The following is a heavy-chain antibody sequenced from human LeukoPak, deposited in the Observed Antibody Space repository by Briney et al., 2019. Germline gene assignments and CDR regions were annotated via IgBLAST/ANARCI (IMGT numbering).Heavy chain of an antibody. J-gene: IGHJ4*02. CDR2: IYRSGST. CDR3: ARPTITMIWGYFDY. D-gene: IGHD3-22*01. V-gene: IGHV4-61*09. Sequence: SETLSLTCTVSGGSISSGSYYWSWIRQPAGKRLEWIGHIYRSGSTDYNPSLKSRVTISVDTSKNQFSLKLSSVTAADTAVYYCARPTITMIWGYFDYWGQGTLVTVSS. CDR1: GGSISSGSYY.